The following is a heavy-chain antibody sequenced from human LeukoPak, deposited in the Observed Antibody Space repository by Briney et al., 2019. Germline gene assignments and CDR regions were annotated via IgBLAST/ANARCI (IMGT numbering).Heavy chain of an antibody. Sequence: SETLSLTCAVYGGSFSGYYWSWIRQPPGKGLEWIGEINHSGSTNYNPSLKSRVTISVDTSKNQFSLKLSSVTAADTAVYYCARARITMVRGVRGFDPWGQGTLVTVSS. D-gene: IGHD3-10*01. CDR3: ARARITMVRGVRGFDP. CDR1: GGSFSGYY. V-gene: IGHV4-34*01. CDR2: INHSGST. J-gene: IGHJ5*02.